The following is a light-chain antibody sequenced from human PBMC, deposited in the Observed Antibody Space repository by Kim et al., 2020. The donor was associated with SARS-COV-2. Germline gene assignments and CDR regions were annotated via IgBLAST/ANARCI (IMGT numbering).Light chain of an antibody. CDR1: SLRSYF. J-gene: IGLJ2*01. V-gene: IGLV3-19*01. Sequence: SSELTQDPAISVALGQTVRITCQGDSLRSYFVSWYQQKPGQAPILVIYERNNRPSGIPDRFSGSDSGDTAFLTITGAQADDDAVYYCNSRESSVTYGIFG. CDR2: ERN. CDR3: NSRESSVTYGI.